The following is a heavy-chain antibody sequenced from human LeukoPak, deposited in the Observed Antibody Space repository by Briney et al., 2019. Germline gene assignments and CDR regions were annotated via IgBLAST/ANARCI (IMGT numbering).Heavy chain of an antibody. V-gene: IGHV1-69*13. CDR1: GGTFSSYA. CDR3: AREGLGGFLEWSYDY. J-gene: IGHJ4*02. Sequence: SVTVSCQASGGTFSSYAISWVRQAPGQGLEWMGGIIPIFGTANYAQKFQGRVTITADESTSTAYMELSSLRSEDTAVYYCAREGLGGFLEWSYDYWGQGTLVTVSS. CDR2: IIPIFGTA. D-gene: IGHD3-3*01.